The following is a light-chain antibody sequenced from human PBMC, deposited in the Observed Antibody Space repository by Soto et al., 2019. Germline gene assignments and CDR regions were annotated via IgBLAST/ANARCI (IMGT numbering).Light chain of an antibody. J-gene: IGKJ2*01. CDR3: QQYDSSPPT. CDR2: GAS. CDR1: QSVSNTY. Sequence: EIVLTQSPGTLSLSPGERATLSCRASQSVSNTYLAWYQQKPGQAPSLLIYGASGRATGIPDRFSGSGSGTDFTLTISRLEPEDFAVYYCQQYDSSPPTFGQGTKLEIK. V-gene: IGKV3-20*01.